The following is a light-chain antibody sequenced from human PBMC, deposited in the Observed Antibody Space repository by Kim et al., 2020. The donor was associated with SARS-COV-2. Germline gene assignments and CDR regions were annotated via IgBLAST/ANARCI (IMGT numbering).Light chain of an antibody. J-gene: IGKJ1*01. Sequence: LSPGERATPSCRASQSVGSSFAWYQQKPGQAPRLLIYDTVSRATGIPARCSASGSGTDFTLTISSLEPEDFAVYYCQQRGNWPLTFGQGTRVDIK. CDR3: QQRGNWPLT. V-gene: IGKV3-11*01. CDR1: QSVGSS. CDR2: DTV.